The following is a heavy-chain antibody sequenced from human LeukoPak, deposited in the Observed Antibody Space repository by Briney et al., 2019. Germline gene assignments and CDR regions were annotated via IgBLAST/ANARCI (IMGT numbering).Heavy chain of an antibody. J-gene: IGHJ4*02. Sequence: NPSETLSLTCAVYGGSFSGFYWSWIRQPPGKGLEWIGEINHSGSTNYNPSLKSRVTISVDTSKNQFSLKLTSVTAADTAMYYCARGGPAVTQSRQWELLNGPHRYFDYWGQGTLVTVSS. V-gene: IGHV4-34*01. D-gene: IGHD1-26*01. CDR1: GGSFSGFY. CDR3: ARGGPAVTQSRQWELLNGPHRYFDY. CDR2: INHSGST.